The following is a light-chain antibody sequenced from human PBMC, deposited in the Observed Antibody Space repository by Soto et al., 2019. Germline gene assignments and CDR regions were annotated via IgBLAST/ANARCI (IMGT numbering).Light chain of an antibody. V-gene: IGKV1-5*03. J-gene: IGKJ2*02. Sequence: DIQMTQSPSTLSASVGDRVTITCRASQSISSWLVWYQQKPGKAPKLLIYKASSLESGVPSRFSGSGSGTEFTLTISSLQPDDFATYYCQQYNSWWTFGQGTKLEIK. CDR1: QSISSW. CDR3: QQYNSWWT. CDR2: KAS.